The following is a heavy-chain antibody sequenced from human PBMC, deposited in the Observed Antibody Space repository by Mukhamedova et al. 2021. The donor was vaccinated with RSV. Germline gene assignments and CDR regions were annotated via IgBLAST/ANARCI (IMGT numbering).Heavy chain of an antibody. D-gene: IGHD3-10*01. Sequence: GSSGYQRRVHGKGRFTISRDNSKNTLYLQMNSLRAEDTAVYYCARDGGDSMVRGVLYGMDVWGQGTTVTVSS. J-gene: IGHJ6*02. CDR3: ARDGGDSMVRGVLYGMDV. V-gene: IGHV3-30-3*01. CDR2: GSSG.